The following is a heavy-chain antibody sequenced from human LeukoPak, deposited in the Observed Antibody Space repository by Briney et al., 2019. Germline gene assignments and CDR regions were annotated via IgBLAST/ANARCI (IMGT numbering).Heavy chain of an antibody. CDR2: INHSGST. V-gene: IGHV4-34*01. CDR1: GGSISSYY. Sequence: KPSETLSLTCTVSGGSISSYYWSWIRQPPGKGLEWIGEINHSGSTNYNPSLKSRVTISVDTSKNQFSLKLSSVTAADTAVYYCARGRGDSSGYYYFQHWGQGTLVTVSS. D-gene: IGHD3-22*01. J-gene: IGHJ1*01. CDR3: ARGRGDSSGYYYFQH.